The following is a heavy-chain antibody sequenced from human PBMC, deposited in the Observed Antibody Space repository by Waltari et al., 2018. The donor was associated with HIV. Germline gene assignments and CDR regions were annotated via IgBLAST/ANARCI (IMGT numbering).Heavy chain of an antibody. Sequence: VQLQESGTGLVRPSEPLSLTCPVSGGSTGSYYWRWTRQPPGKEPDWIGYIHYSGSPNYNPSLKSRVTVSVDTSKHQFSLKLSSVTAADTAVYYCATLMVYAPRSHYYGMDVWGQGTTVIVSS. CDR3: ATLMVYAPRSHYYGMDV. CDR2: IHYSGSP. V-gene: IGHV4-59*01. CDR1: GGSTGSYY. J-gene: IGHJ6*02. D-gene: IGHD2-8*01.